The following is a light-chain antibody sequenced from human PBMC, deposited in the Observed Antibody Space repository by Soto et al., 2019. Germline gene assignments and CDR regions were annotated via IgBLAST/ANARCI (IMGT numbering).Light chain of an antibody. CDR2: RNS. V-gene: IGLV1-47*01. J-gene: IGLJ2*01. CDR3: ASWDDSLSGFVV. Sequence: QPVLPQPPSASGTPGQRVTISCSGSSSNIGSNYVFWYQQLPGTGPKVLMYRNSQRPSGVPDRFSGSKSGTSASLAISGLRSEDEADYYCASWDDSLSGFVVFGGGTKLTVL. CDR1: SSNIGSNY.